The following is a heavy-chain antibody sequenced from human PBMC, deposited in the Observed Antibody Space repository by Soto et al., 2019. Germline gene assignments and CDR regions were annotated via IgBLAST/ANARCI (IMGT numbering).Heavy chain of an antibody. CDR2: ISSDGSNE. J-gene: IGHJ4*02. CDR1: GFTFSSYA. Sequence: QVQLVESGGGVVQPGRSLRLSCAASGFTFSSYAMHWVRQAPGKGLESVAVISSDGSNEYYADSVKGRFTISRDNSKNTVYLQMNSLRVEDTAVYYCATGPSYSTSWYYFEYWGQGTLVTVSS. V-gene: IGHV3-30-3*01. D-gene: IGHD6-13*01. CDR3: ATGPSYSTSWYYFEY.